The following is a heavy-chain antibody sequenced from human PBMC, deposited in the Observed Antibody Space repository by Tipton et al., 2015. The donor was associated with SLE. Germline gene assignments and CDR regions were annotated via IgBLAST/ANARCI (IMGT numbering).Heavy chain of an antibody. CDR2: IYYGGTI. V-gene: IGHV4-28*05. D-gene: IGHD5-18*01. J-gene: IGHJ2*01. CDR3: ARTAGRSVKLWYFDL. Sequence: TLSLTCTVSGVSISSSHWWGWIRQPPGKGLEWIGHIYYGGTIYYNPSLKSRVTMSIDTSKNQFSLKLSSVTDVDTAVYYCARTAGRSVKLWYFDLWGRGTLVTVSS. CDR1: GVSISSSHW.